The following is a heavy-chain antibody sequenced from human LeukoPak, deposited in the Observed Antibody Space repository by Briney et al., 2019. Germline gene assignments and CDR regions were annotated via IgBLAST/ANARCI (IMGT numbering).Heavy chain of an antibody. CDR2: IWPGGTRS. Sequence: GRSLKLSCTASGFAFGIYGMRWVRQEPGKGLEWVAFIWPGGTRSFYADSVRGRFTISRDDSNNTVYLHMSSLKAEDTALYYCVRDRNNNYFDYWGQGTLLTVSS. V-gene: IGHV3-33*01. D-gene: IGHD1-14*01. J-gene: IGHJ4*02. CDR3: VRDRNNNYFDY. CDR1: GFAFGIYG.